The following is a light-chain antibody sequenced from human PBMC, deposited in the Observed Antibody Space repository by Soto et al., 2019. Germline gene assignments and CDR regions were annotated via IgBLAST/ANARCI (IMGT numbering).Light chain of an antibody. CDR1: QSVSSSY. CDR2: VAS. Sequence: EIVLTQSPGTLSLSPGERATLSCRASQSVSSSYLAWYQQKPGQAPRLLIYVASSRATGIPDRFSGSGSGTDFTLTISRLEPVDFAVYYCQQYGNSPPWTFGQGTKVEIK. V-gene: IGKV3-20*01. CDR3: QQYGNSPPWT. J-gene: IGKJ1*01.